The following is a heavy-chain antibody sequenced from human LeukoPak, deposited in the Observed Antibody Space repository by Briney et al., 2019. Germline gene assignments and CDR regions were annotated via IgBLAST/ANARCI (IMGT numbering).Heavy chain of an antibody. V-gene: IGHV4-39*07. Sequence: SETLSLTCTVSGGSISSSSYYWGWIRQPPGKGLEWIGSIYYSGSTYYNPSLKSRVTISVDTSKNQFSLKLSSVTAADTAVYYCARDSYVLRFLDNWGQGTLVTVSS. CDR2: IYYSGST. CDR1: GGSISSSSYY. J-gene: IGHJ4*02. CDR3: ARDSYVLRFLDN. D-gene: IGHD3-3*01.